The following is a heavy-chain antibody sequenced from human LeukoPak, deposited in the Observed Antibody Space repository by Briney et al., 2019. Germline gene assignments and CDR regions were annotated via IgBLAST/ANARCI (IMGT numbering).Heavy chain of an antibody. CDR3: ARGFWICDSSGYCDY. CDR2: FDPEDGET. D-gene: IGHD3-22*01. V-gene: IGHV1-24*01. CDR1: GYTLTDSS. Sequence: GASVKVSCKVSGYTLTDSSMHWVRQAPGKGLEWMGGFDPEDGETIYAQKVQGRVTMTRNTSISTAYMELSSLRSEDTAVYDCARGFWICDSSGYCDYWGQGTLVTVSS. J-gene: IGHJ4*02.